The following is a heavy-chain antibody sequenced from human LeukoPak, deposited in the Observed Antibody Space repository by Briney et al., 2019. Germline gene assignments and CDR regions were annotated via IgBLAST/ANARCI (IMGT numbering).Heavy chain of an antibody. J-gene: IGHJ4*02. V-gene: IGHV3-23*01. CDR2: IAGSDAGT. CDR1: GFTFSTYA. D-gene: IGHD3-22*01. Sequence: GGSLRLSCAASGFTFSTYAMSWVRQTPGKGLEWVSSIAGSDAGTYFADSVKGRFTISRDNSRNTLYLQMSSLRPEDTAFYYCARDPRGPTGYDSSGRDSFDLWGQGTLVTVSS. CDR3: ARDPRGPTGYDSSGRDSFDL.